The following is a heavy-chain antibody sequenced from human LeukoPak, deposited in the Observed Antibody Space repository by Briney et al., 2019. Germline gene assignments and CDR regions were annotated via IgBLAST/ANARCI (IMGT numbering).Heavy chain of an antibody. CDR2: INPNSGGT. CDR1: GYTLTGYY. Sequence: ASVKVSCKASGYTLTGYYMHWVRQAPGQGLEWMGWINPNSGGTNYAQKFQGRVTMTRDTSISTAYMELSRLGSDDTAVYYCARDGASGYLADYWGQGTLVIVSS. CDR3: ARDGASGYLADY. D-gene: IGHD3-3*01. J-gene: IGHJ4*02. V-gene: IGHV1-2*02.